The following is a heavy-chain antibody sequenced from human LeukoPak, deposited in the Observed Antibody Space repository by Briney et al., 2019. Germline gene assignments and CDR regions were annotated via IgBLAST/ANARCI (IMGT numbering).Heavy chain of an antibody. V-gene: IGHV1-18*01. CDR3: ARVVDTAMVPPFDP. Sequence: ASVKVSCKASGYTFTSYGISWVRQAPGQGLEWMGWISAYNGNTNYAQKLQGRVTTTTDTSTSTAYMELRSLRSDGTAVYYCARVVDTAMVPPFDPWGQGTLVTVSS. J-gene: IGHJ5*02. CDR2: ISAYNGNT. CDR1: GYTFTSYG. D-gene: IGHD5-18*01.